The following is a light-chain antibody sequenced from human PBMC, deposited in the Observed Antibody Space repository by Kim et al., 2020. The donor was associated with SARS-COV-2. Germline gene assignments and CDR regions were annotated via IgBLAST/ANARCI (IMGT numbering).Light chain of an antibody. CDR3: CSYAGTYTYV. CDR1: RSDVGGYHA. CDR2: DVN. J-gene: IGLJ1*01. V-gene: IGLV2-11*03. Sequence: GQSVTISCTGTRSDVGGYHAVSWHQQHPGKATKLMIFDVNKRPSGVPDRFSGSKSGNTASLTISGLQAEDEADYYCCSYAGTYTYVFGTGTKVTVL.